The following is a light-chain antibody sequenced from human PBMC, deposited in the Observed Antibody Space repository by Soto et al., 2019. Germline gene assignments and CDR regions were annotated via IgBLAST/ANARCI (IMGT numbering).Light chain of an antibody. CDR1: QSVDSW. V-gene: IGKV1-5*03. J-gene: IGKJ1*01. Sequence: DIQMTQSPSTQSASIGDRVAITCQTSQSVDSWLAWYQQKPGKAPKLLIYKASSLQTGVPSRFSGSGSGTEFTLTISSLQPDDFATYYCQHYNDYSRMFGQGTKVEIK. CDR2: KAS. CDR3: QHYNDYSRM.